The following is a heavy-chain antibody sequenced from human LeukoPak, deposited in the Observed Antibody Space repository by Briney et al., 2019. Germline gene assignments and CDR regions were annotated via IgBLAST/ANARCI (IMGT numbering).Heavy chain of an antibody. CDR2: INPSGSST. J-gene: IGHJ4*02. D-gene: IGHD5-12*01. CDR1: GYTFTSYY. CDR3: ARFAHVYSAYDY. Sequence: ASVKVSCKASGYTFTSYYIHWVRLPPGQGLEWMGIINPSGSSTHYSQQFQGRVTMTTDTSTSTVYMNLGSLRSEDTAVYYCARFAHVYSAYDYWGQGTLVTVSS. V-gene: IGHV1-46*01.